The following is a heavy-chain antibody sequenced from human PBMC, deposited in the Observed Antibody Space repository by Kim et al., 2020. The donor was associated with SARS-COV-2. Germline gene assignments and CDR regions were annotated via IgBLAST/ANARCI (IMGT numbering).Heavy chain of an antibody. CDR2: ITGDDVDT. D-gene: IGHD3-9*01. J-gene: IGHJ4*02. Sequence: GGSLRLSCAVSGFTFSNYIISWVRQAPGKGLEWVSSITGDDVDTYYADSVRGRFTISRDNSKNTLYLQMNSLRAEDTAKYYCAKDLRVGNILLYFDYWGQETVVSVS. CDR3: AKDLRVGNILLYFDY. CDR1: GFTFSNYI. V-gene: IGHV3-23*01.